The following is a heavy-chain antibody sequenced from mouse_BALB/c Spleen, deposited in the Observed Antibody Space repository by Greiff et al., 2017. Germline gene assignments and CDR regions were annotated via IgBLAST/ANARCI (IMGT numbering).Heavy chain of an antibody. Sequence: VQLKQSGPSLVKPSQTLSLTCSVTGDSITSGYWNWIRKFPGNKLEYMGYISYSGSTYYNPSLKSRISITRDTSKNQYYLQLNSVTTEDTATYYCARMGGYGNYFDYWGQGTTLTVSS. V-gene: IGHV3-8*02. J-gene: IGHJ2*01. CDR1: GDSITSGY. D-gene: IGHD2-1*01. CDR3: ARMGGYGNYFDY. CDR2: ISYSGST.